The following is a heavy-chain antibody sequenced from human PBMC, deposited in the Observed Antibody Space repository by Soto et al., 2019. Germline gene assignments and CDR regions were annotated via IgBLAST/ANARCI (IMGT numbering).Heavy chain of an antibody. V-gene: IGHV2-5*01. CDR2: IYWHDDK. J-gene: IGHJ4*02. CDR3: AHRGGATVGLYYFDY. Sequence: CRFRGFSLSKKKVGVSWIRQPPGKALEWLALIYWHDDKRYSPSLKSRLTITKDTSKNQVVLTMTNMDPVDTATYYCAHRGGATVGLYYFDYWGQGALVTV. CDR1: GFSLSKKKVG. D-gene: IGHD3-16*01.